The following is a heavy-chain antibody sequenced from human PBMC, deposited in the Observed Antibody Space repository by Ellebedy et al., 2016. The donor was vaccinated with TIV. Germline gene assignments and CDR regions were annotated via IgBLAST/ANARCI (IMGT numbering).Heavy chain of an antibody. Sequence: SETLSLTCTVSGGSISSWSYYCGWIRQPPGKGLEWIGSVYYSGSTYYTPSLKIRVTISVDPSNNQFSLRLTSVTAADTAVYYCAGGIGIEYFHHWGQGTLVTVSS. J-gene: IGHJ1*01. CDR3: AGGIGIEYFHH. CDR1: GGSISSWSYY. D-gene: IGHD3-16*01. V-gene: IGHV4-39*01. CDR2: VYYSGST.